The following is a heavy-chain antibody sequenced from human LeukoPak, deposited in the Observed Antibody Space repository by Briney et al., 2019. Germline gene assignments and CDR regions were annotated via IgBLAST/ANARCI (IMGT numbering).Heavy chain of an antibody. CDR3: ARSLRYFDWLSQFYFDY. CDR2: IKQDGSEK. D-gene: IGHD3-9*01. V-gene: IGHV3-7*01. CDR1: GFTFSSYW. Sequence: GGSLRLSCAASGFTFSSYWMSWVRQAPGKGLEWVANIKQDGSEKYYVDSVKGRFTISRDNAKNSLYLQMNSLRAEDTAVYYCARSLRYFDWLSQFYFDYWGQGTLVTVSS. J-gene: IGHJ4*02.